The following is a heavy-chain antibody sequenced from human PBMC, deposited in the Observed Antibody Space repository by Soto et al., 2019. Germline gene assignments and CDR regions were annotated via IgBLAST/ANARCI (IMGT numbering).Heavy chain of an antibody. CDR3: AKDRSQMGYYYYYGMDV. J-gene: IGHJ6*02. CDR1: GFTFDDYT. D-gene: IGHD2-8*01. V-gene: IGHV3-43*01. Sequence: PGGSLRLSCAASGFTFDDYTMHWVRQAPGKGLEWVSLISWDGGSTYYADSVKGRFTISRDNSKNSLYLQMNSLRTEDTALYYCAKDRSQMGYYYYYGMDVWGQGTTVTVSS. CDR2: ISWDGGST.